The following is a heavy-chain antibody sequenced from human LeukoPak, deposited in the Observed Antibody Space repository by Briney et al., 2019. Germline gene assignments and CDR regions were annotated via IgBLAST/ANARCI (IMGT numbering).Heavy chain of an antibody. CDR2: IYSGGST. D-gene: IGHD6-13*01. Sequence: EPGGSLRLSCPPSGFTVSSNYISCVRQAPGKWLEWVSFIYSGGSTYYADSVKGRFTISRDNSKNTLYLQMNSLRAEDTAVYYCARVSSSWPYYYYYYMDVWGKGTTVTVSS. CDR3: ARVSSSWPYYYYYYMDV. V-gene: IGHV3-53*01. J-gene: IGHJ6*03. CDR1: GFTVSSNY.